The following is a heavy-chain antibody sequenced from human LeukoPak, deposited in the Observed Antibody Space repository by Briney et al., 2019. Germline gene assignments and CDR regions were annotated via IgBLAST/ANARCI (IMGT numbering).Heavy chain of an antibody. CDR2: ISGSGGST. J-gene: IGHJ4*02. CDR3: AKDRSFITSTVDY. V-gene: IGHV3-23*01. CDR1: GFTFSSCG. Sequence: GRSLSLACAASGFTFSSCGVSWVRQAPGRGLEWVSAISGSGGSTYYGDSVKGRFTISRDNSKNTLYLQMNSLRAEDTAVYYCAKDRSFITSTVDYWGQGTLVTVSS. D-gene: IGHD3-22*01.